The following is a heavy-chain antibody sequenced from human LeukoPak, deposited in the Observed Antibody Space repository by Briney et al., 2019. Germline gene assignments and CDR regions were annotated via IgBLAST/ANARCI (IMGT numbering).Heavy chain of an antibody. CDR1: GGSFSGYY. Sequence: PSETLSLTCAVYGGSFSGYYWSWIRQPPGKGLEWIGEISHSGSTNYNPSLKSRVTISVDTSKNQFSLKLSSVTAADTAVYYCARNLFGPGWFDPWGQGTLVTVSS. V-gene: IGHV4-34*01. CDR3: ARNLFGPGWFDP. D-gene: IGHD2-21*01. J-gene: IGHJ5*02. CDR2: ISHSGST.